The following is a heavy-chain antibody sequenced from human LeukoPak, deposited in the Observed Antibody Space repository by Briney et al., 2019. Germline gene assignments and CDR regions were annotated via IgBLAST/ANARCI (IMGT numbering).Heavy chain of an antibody. Sequence: SETLSLACAVSGGSISSGGYSWSWIRQPPGKGLEWIGYIYHSGSTYYNPSLKSRVTISVDRSKNQFSLKLSSVTAADTAVYYCARQTYDSSYWGQGTLVTVSS. J-gene: IGHJ4*02. CDR2: IYHSGST. D-gene: IGHD5-12*01. CDR1: GGSISSGGYS. CDR3: ARQTYDSSY. V-gene: IGHV4-30-2*01.